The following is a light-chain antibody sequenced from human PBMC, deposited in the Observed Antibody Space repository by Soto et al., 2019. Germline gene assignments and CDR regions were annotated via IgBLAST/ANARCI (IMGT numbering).Light chain of an antibody. CDR1: QSVSSNY. CDR3: QQYGSSYTWT. Sequence: EIVSTQSPGTLSLSQGERAPLSCRASQSVSSNYLAWYQQKPGQAPRLLIYGASSRATGIPDRFSGSGSGTDFTPTIRRLEPQDFAVYYGQQYGSSYTWTFGQGTKVDIK. CDR2: GAS. V-gene: IGKV3-20*01. J-gene: IGKJ1*01.